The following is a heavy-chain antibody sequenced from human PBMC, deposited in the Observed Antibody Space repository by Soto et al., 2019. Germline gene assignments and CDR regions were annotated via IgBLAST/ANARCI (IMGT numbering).Heavy chain of an antibody. V-gene: IGHV4-4*02. J-gene: IGHJ4*02. Sequence: SETLSLTCAVSSGSISSSNWWSWDRQPPGKGLEWIGEIYHSGSTNYNPSLKSRVTISVDKSKNQFSLKLSSVTAADTAVYYCARWVDCSSTSCNDNMSGFDYWGQGTLVTVSS. CDR2: IYHSGST. CDR3: ARWVDCSSTSCNDNMSGFDY. D-gene: IGHD2-2*01. CDR1: SGSISSSNW.